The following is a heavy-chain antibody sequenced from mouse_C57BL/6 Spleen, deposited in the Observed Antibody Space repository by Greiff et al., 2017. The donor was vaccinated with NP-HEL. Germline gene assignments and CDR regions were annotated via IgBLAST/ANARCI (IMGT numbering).Heavy chain of an antibody. Sequence: EVKLVESGGGLVQPGGSMKLSCVASGFTFSNYWMNWVRQSPEKGLEWVAQIRLKSDNYATHYAESVKGRFTISRDDSKSSVYLQMNNLRAEDTGIYYCTGLYYYGSSSWYFDVWGTGTTVTVSS. CDR1: GFTFSNYW. V-gene: IGHV6-3*01. J-gene: IGHJ1*03. CDR2: IRLKSDNYAT. CDR3: TGLYYYGSSSWYFDV. D-gene: IGHD1-1*01.